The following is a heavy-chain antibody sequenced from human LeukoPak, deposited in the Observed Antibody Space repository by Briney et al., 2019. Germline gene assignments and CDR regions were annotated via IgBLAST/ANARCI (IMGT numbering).Heavy chain of an antibody. D-gene: IGHD2-21*01. Sequence: GGALRLSCAASGFTFSNAWMSWVRQAPGKGLEWVGRIKSKTDGGTTDYAAPVKGRFTISRDDSKNTLYLQMNSLKTEDTAVYYCTTDRLIVVVPIDYWGQGTLVTVSS. J-gene: IGHJ4*02. CDR1: GFTFSNAW. CDR2: IKSKTDGGTT. CDR3: TTDRLIVVVPIDY. V-gene: IGHV3-15*01.